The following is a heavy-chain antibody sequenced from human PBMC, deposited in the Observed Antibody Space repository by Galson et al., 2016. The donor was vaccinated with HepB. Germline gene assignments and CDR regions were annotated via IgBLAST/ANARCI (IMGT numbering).Heavy chain of an antibody. V-gene: IGHV3-23*01. CDR2: ITGRGAGT. D-gene: IGHD5-18*01. CDR3: ARAWIHLYDLDY. Sequence: SLRLSCAASGVTFTSSAMSWVRQAPGKALEWVSGITGRGAGTFSADSVKGRFTISRDNSKNTLYLQMNSLRAEDTAVYYCARAWIHLYDLDYWGQGALVTVSS. J-gene: IGHJ4*02. CDR1: GVTFTSSA.